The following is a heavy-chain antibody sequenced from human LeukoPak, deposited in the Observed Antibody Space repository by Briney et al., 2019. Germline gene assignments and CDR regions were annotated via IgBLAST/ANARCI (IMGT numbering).Heavy chain of an antibody. CDR2: IIPILGIA. D-gene: IGHD3-10*01. V-gene: IGHV1-69*02. CDR1: GGTFSSYT. CDR3: ARAWLGDLPTHYYYYGMDV. J-gene: IGHJ6*02. Sequence: SVKVSCKASGGTFSSYTISWVRQAPGQGLEWMGRIIPILGIANYAQKFQGRVTITADKSTSPAYMELSSLRSEDTAVYYCARAWLGDLPTHYYYYGMDVWGQGTTVTVSS.